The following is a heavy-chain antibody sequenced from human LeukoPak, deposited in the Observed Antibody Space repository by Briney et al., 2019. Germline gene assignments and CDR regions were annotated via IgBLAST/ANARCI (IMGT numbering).Heavy chain of an antibody. CDR2: ISSSSSYI. CDR1: GFTFSSYS. J-gene: IGHJ5*02. D-gene: IGHD6-13*01. Sequence: GGSLRLSCAASGFTFSSYSMNWVRQAPGKGLEWVSSISSSSSYIYYADSVKGRFTISRDNAKNSLYLQMNSLRAEDTTVYYCARVVSSSWYDWFDPWGQGTLVTVSS. V-gene: IGHV3-21*01. CDR3: ARVVSSSWYDWFDP.